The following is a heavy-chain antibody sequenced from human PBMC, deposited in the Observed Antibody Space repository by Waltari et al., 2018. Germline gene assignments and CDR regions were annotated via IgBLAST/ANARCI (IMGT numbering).Heavy chain of an antibody. J-gene: IGHJ5*02. CDR3: ARPCCVGGGALLSLDL. D-gene: IGHD3-16*01. V-gene: IGHV4-39*01. Sequence: QLQLQESGPGLVKPSETLSLTCTVSGGSISSTSYYWGWIRQPPGKGLEWIGSFYYGGRTYYNPSLKSRTTISVDTSKNQFSLKLNSVTAADTAVYYCARPCCVGGGALLSLDLWGQGTLVTVSS. CDR2: FYYGGRT. CDR1: GGSISSTSYY.